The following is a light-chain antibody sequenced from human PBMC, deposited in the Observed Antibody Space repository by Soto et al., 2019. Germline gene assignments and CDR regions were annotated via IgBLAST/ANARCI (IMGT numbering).Light chain of an antibody. J-gene: IGKJ1*01. V-gene: IGKV3-11*01. CDR2: GAV. Sequence: EIVLSHSPATLSLPPKERATLSCRASPSVTNFLAWYQQKPGQAPRLLIYGAVNRATGIPARFSGSGSGTDFTLTISSLEPEDSAVYYCQQRNVWPPVTFGQGTRV. CDR1: PSVTNF. CDR3: QQRNVWPPVT.